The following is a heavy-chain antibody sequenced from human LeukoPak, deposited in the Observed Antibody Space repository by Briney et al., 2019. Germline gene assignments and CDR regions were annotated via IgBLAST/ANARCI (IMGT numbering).Heavy chain of an antibody. Sequence: GGSLRLSCAASGFTFSNAWMSWVRQAPGKGLEWIGRIKSDGGTTDYAAPVKGRFTISRDDSKNTLYLQMNSLKAEDTAVYYCTTDLGDYGDYVRCWGQGTLVTVSS. D-gene: IGHD4-17*01. J-gene: IGHJ4*02. CDR3: TTDLGDYGDYVRC. V-gene: IGHV3-15*01. CDR2: IKSDGGTT. CDR1: GFTFSNAW.